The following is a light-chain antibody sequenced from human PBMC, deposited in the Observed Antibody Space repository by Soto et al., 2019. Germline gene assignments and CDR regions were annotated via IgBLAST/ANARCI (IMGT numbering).Light chain of an antibody. CDR3: QQSYSTPLT. CDR1: QGISSY. CDR2: AAS. V-gene: IGKV1-39*01. J-gene: IGKJ4*01. Sequence: DIQMTKSPPSRLALVGDGVPLICGASQGISSYLNWYQQKPGKAPKLLIYAASSLQSGVPSRFSGSGSGTDFTLTISSLQPEDFATYYCQQSYSTPLTFGGGTKVEIK.